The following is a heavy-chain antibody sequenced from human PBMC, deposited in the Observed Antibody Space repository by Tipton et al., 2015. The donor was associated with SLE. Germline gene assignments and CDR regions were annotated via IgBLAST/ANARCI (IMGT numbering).Heavy chain of an antibody. CDR1: GYTFDNYA. D-gene: IGHD4-23*01. Sequence: VQLVQSGAEVKKPGASVRVSCKASGYTFDNYAISWVRQAPGQGLEWMGWISTYNGDTVYARKLQGRVTLTTDTSTRTAYMELRSLRSDDTAVYYCARGAYGGNSALDYWGQGTLVTVSS. J-gene: IGHJ4*02. V-gene: IGHV1-18*01. CDR2: ISTYNGDT. CDR3: ARGAYGGNSALDY.